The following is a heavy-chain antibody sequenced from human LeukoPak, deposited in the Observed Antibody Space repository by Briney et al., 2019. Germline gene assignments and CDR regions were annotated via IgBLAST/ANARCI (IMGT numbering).Heavy chain of an antibody. V-gene: IGHV3-23*01. CDR3: AKSWEPQGGYY. D-gene: IGHD1-26*01. CDR2: ISGSGGST. CDR1: GFTVSSNY. Sequence: PGGSLRLSCAASGFTVSSNYMSWVRQAPGKGLEWVSAISGSGGSTYYADSVKGRFTISRDNSKNTLYLQMNSLRAEDTAVYYCAKSWEPQGGYYWGQGTLVTVSS. J-gene: IGHJ4*02.